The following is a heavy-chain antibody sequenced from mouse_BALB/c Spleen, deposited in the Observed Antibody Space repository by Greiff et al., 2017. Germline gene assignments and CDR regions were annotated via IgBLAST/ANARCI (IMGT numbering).Heavy chain of an antibody. J-gene: IGHJ1*01. V-gene: IGHV2-6-4*01. CDR2: IWGGGST. Sequence: QVQLKESGPGLVAPSQSLSITCTVSGFSLSRYSVHWVRQPPGKGMEWLGMIWGGGSTYSNSALKSRLSISKDNSKSQGFLKMISLQTDDTSMYYFARMDCDYWYFDVWCAGTSVTVSS. CDR3: ARMDCDYWYFDV. CDR1: GFSLSRYS.